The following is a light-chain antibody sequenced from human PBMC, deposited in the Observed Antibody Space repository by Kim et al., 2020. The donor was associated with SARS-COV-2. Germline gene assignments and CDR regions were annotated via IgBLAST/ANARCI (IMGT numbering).Light chain of an antibody. J-gene: IGKJ1*01. CDR3: MQATRFGT. V-gene: IGKV2-24*01. CDR2: EIS. CDR1: ESLAHNDGNTY. Sequence: DVVLTQNPLSAPVTLGQPASVSCRSSESLAHNDGNTYLSWFQQRPGQPPRLLIYEISKRFSGVPDRFSGSGAGTDFTLKISRVEAEDVGVYYCMQATRFGTFGQGTKLEIK.